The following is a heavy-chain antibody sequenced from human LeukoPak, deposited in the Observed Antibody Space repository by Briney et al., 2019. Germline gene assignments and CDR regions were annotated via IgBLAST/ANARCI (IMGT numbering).Heavy chain of an antibody. V-gene: IGHV4-59*01. Sequence: PLETLSLTCTVSGGSLSSYYWSWVRQPPGKGLEWIGYIYYSGSTNYNPSLKSRVTISVDTSKNQFSLKLSSVTAADTAVYYCARAPSAVAGTGWFDPWGQGTLVTVSS. CDR2: IYYSGST. CDR1: GGSLSSYY. CDR3: ARAPSAVAGTGWFDP. J-gene: IGHJ5*02. D-gene: IGHD6-19*01.